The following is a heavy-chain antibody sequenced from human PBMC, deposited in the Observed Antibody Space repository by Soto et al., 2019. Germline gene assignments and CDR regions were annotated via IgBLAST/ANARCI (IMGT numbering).Heavy chain of an antibody. D-gene: IGHD3-22*01. CDR3: ATSIYSSGYPDYFDY. CDR1: GGTFSSYA. Sequence: ASVKVSCKASGGTFSSYAISWVRQAPGQGLEWMGGIIPIFGTANYAQKFQGRVTITADESTSTAYMELSSLRSEDTAVYYCATSIYSSGYPDYFDYWGQGPLVTVSS. V-gene: IGHV1-69*13. CDR2: IIPIFGTA. J-gene: IGHJ4*02.